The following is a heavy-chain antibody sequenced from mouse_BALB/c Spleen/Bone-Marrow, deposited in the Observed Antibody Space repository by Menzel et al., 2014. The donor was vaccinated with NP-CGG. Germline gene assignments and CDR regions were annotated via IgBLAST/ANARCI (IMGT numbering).Heavy chain of an antibody. CDR2: IYPGDGDT. CDR3: ARDGYGKRNYFDY. CDR1: GYAFSSSW. J-gene: IGHJ2*01. D-gene: IGHD2-1*01. Sequence: VKLVESGPELVKPGASVKISCKASGYAFSSSWMNWVKQRPGQGLEWIGRIYPGDGDTNYNGKFKGKATLTADKSSSTAYKQLSSLTSVDSAVYFCARDGYGKRNYFDYWGQGTTLTVSS. V-gene: IGHV1-82*01.